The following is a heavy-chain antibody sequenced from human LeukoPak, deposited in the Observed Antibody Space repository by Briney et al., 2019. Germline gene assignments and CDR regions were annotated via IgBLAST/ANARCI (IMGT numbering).Heavy chain of an antibody. J-gene: IGHJ4*02. Sequence: PGGSLRLSCAASGFTLSNYWMSWVRQAPGKGLEWVANIKQDGSKLSYVDSVKGRFTVSRDNAKNSLYLQMNSLRAEDTAIYYCARDVVETSAVYYFDYWGQGTLVTVSS. CDR2: IKQDGSKL. D-gene: IGHD2-2*01. V-gene: IGHV3-7*01. CDR3: ARDVVETSAVYYFDY. CDR1: GFTLSNYW.